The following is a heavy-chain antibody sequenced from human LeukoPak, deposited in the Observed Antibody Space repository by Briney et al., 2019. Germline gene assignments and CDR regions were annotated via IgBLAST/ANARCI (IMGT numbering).Heavy chain of an antibody. CDR2: INHRGST. CDR3: ARGDILTGYSY. J-gene: IGHJ4*02. V-gene: IGHV4-34*01. CDR1: GGSFRGYY. D-gene: IGHD3-9*01. Sequence: SETLSLTCAVYGGSFRGYYWSWIRQPPGKGLEWIGEINHRGSTKYNPSLKSRVTISVDTSKNQFSLNLRSATAADTAVYYCARGDILTGYSYWDQGTLVTVSS.